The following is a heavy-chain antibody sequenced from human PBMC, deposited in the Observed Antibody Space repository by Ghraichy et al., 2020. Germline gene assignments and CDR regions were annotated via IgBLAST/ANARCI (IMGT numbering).Heavy chain of an antibody. D-gene: IGHD3-3*01. CDR1: GVSVSSGGYY. CDR3: ARDRQITTYYYYYYGMDD. V-gene: IGHV4-61*08. J-gene: IGHJ6*02. Sequence: ESLNISCTVSGVSVSSGGYYWNWIRQSPGKGLEWIGYIYYSGSTSYNPSLKSRVTISVDTSKNQFSLKVRSVTAADMAVYFCARDRQITTYYYYYYGMDDWGQGTTVTVSS. CDR2: IYYSGST.